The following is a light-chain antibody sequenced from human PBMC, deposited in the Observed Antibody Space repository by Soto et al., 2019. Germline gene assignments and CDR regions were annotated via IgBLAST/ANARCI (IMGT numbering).Light chain of an antibody. CDR3: SSYTSSTLYV. CDR1: SSDVGGYNY. V-gene: IGLV2-14*01. CDR2: DVS. Sequence: QSVLTQPASVSGSPGQSITISCTGTSSDVGGYNYVSWYQQHPGKAPKLMIYDVSNRPSGVSNRFSGSKSGNTASLTISGLQAEDEADYYCSSYTSSTLYVFVTGTKVT. J-gene: IGLJ1*01.